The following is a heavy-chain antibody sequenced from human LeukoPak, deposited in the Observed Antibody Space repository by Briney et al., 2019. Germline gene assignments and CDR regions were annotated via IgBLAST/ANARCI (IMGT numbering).Heavy chain of an antibody. D-gene: IGHD3-3*01. CDR2: MNPNSGNT. CDR3: ARVPRYYDFWSGYYDYYYGMDV. J-gene: IGHJ6*02. Sequence: ASVKVSCKASGYTFTSYDINWVRQATGQGLEWMGWMNPNSGNTGYAQKFQGRATMTRNTSISTAYMELSSLRSEDTAVYYCARVPRYYDFWSGYYDYYYGMDVWGQGTTVTVSS. V-gene: IGHV1-8*01. CDR1: GYTFTSYD.